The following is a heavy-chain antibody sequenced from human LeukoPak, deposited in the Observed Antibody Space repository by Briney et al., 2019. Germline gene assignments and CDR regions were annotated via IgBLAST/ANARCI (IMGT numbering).Heavy chain of an antibody. V-gene: IGHV5-51*01. CDR1: GYSFTNYW. J-gene: IGHJ4*02. Sequence: GESLKISCKGSGYSFTNYWIGWVRQMPGKGLEWMGTIHPGDSDTRYIPSFQGQVTISADKSISTAYLQWSSLKASDTAMCYCARVYGGYSTSPSDYWGQGTLVTVSS. D-gene: IGHD2/OR15-2a*01. CDR2: IHPGDSDT. CDR3: ARVYGGYSTSPSDY.